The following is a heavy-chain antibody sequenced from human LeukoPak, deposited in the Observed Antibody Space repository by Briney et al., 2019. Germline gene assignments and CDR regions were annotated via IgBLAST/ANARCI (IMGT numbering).Heavy chain of an antibody. CDR1: GGAISSCSYH. V-gene: IGHV4-39*01. J-gene: IGHJ4*02. D-gene: IGHD6-13*01. CDR2: ISYRGSN. CDR3: ASLAAAGNY. Sequence: SETLSLTCTVSGGAISSCSYHWGWIRQPPGKEQKWIGSISYRGSNYYNPSLKSRVTISVDTSKNQFSLKLSSVTAADTAVYYCASLAAAGNYWGQGTLVTVSS.